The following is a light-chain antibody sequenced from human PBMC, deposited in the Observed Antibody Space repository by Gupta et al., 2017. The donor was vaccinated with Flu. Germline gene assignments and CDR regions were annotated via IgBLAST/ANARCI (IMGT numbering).Light chain of an antibody. CDR2: GAS. Sequence: ATLLSSSGGDAVPSCRGSLEGSTKLACYQQKPGQGAKHPLYGASTRATGSPARFSGSGSETEFTLPISSLQYEDSAIYYCQQYNDWHPTTFGPGTKVEIK. V-gene: IGKV3-15*01. CDR1: LEGSTK. CDR3: QQYNDWHPTT. J-gene: IGKJ3*01.